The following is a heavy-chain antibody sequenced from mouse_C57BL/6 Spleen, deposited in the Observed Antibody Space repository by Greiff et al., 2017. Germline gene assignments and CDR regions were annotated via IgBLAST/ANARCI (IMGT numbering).Heavy chain of an antibody. D-gene: IGHD2-5*01. V-gene: IGHV1-82*01. CDR1: GYAFSSSW. J-gene: IGHJ3*01. CDR3: ARSPSNSWFAY. Sequence: QVQLKESGPELVKPGASVKISCKASGYAFSSSWMNWVKQRPGKGLEWIGRIYPGDGDTNYNGKFKGKATLTADKSSSTAYMQLSSLTSEDSAVYFCARSPSNSWFAYWGQGTLVTVSA. CDR2: IYPGDGDT.